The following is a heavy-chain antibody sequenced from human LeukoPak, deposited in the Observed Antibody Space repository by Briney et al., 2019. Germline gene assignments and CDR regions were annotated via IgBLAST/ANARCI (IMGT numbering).Heavy chain of an antibody. CDR2: INTDGIST. Sequence: PGGSLRLSCAASGITFSNYWMHWVRQAPGKGLEWVSRINTDGISTNYADSVKGRFTISRDNSKNTLYLQMISLRAEDTAVYYCTGHSYSQYLQHWGQGTLVTVSS. J-gene: IGHJ1*01. CDR3: TGHSYSQYLQH. V-gene: IGHV3-74*01. CDR1: GITFSNYW. D-gene: IGHD2-21*01.